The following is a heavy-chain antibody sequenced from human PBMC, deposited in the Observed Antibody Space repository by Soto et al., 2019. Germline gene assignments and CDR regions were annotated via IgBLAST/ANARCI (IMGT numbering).Heavy chain of an antibody. V-gene: IGHV1-69*13. D-gene: IGHD6-13*01. J-gene: IGHJ6*02. CDR2: IIPIFGTA. CDR3: ARRTGGSSWFFYYGMDV. CDR1: GGTFSSYA. Sequence: GASVKVSCKASGGTFSSYAISWVRQAPGQGLEWMGGIIPIFGTANYAQKFQGRVTITADESTSTAYMELSSLRSEDTAVYYCARRTGGSSWFFYYGMDVWGQGTTVTVSS.